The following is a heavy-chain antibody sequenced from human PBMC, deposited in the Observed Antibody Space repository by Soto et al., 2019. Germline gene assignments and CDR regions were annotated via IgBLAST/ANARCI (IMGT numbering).Heavy chain of an antibody. CDR2: ISYDGSNK. CDR3: AKDTWYFDL. Sequence: QVQLVESGGGVVQPGRSLRLSCAASGFTFSSYGMHWVRQAPGKGLEWVAVISYDGSNKYYADSVKGRFTISRDNSKNTLYLQMNSLRAEGTAVYYCAKDTWYFDLWGRGTLVTSPQ. V-gene: IGHV3-30*18. J-gene: IGHJ2*01. CDR1: GFTFSSYG.